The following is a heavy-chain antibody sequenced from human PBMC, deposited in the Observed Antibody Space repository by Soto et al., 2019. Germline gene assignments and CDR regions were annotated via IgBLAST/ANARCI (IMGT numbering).Heavy chain of an antibody. CDR2: IVVGSGNT. V-gene: IGHV1-58*01. D-gene: IGHD3-3*01. Sequence: GASVNVSCKASGSTFTISAVKWVLQARGQRLEWIGWIVVGSGNTNYAQKFQERVTITRDMSTSTAYMELSSLRSEDTAVYYCAAYCNIEFWSGYSDLLGQGTPVTVSS. CDR3: AAYCNIEFWSGYSDL. J-gene: IGHJ6*02. CDR1: GSTFTISA.